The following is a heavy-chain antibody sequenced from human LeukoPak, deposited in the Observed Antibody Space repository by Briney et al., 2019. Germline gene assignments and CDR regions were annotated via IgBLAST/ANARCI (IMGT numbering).Heavy chain of an antibody. V-gene: IGHV4-31*01. J-gene: IGHJ1*01. CDR1: GGSISRGGYY. Sequence: TSETLSLTCTVSGGSISRGGYYWRWIRQHPGKGXXXXGYIYYXXXTXXXXXXXSQVTISVDTSKNQFSLKLSSVTAADTAVYYCARGGAARLHFQNWGQGTLVTVPS. D-gene: IGHD6-6*01. CDR2: IYYXXXT. CDR3: ARGGAARLHFQN.